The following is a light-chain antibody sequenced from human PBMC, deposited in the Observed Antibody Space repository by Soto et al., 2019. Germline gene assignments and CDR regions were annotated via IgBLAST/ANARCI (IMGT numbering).Light chain of an antibody. V-gene: IGLV2-8*01. Sequence: QFVRTQPPSASGSPGHPVPISCTGTSSNVGGYDYVSWYQQHPGKAPKLMIYEVTIRPSGVSDRFSGSKSGNTASLTVSGLQAEDEADYYCSSYTGGNPSYVFGTGTKV. J-gene: IGLJ1*01. CDR3: SSYTGGNPSYV. CDR1: SSNVGGYDY. CDR2: EVT.